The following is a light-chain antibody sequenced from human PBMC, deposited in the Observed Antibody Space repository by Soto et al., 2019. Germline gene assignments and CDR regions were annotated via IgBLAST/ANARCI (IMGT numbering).Light chain of an antibody. V-gene: IGLV2-14*01. Sequence: QSALPQPASVSGSPGQSITISCTGTSSDVGAYNYASWYQQYPGEAPKVIIYDVSHRPAGVSNRFSGSKSGNTASLTISGLQTQDEADYYCSSYTSATTYVFGTGTKVTVL. CDR1: SSDVGAYNY. CDR2: DVS. CDR3: SSYTSATTYV. J-gene: IGLJ1*01.